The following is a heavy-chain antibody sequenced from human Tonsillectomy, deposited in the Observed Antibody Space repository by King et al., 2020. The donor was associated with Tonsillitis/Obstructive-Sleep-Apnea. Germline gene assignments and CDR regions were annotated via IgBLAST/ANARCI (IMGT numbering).Heavy chain of an antibody. CDR2: ISGSGGTT. CDR3: ATDGGYTFYWYSAR. J-gene: IGHJ2*01. D-gene: IGHD1-1*01. Sequence: VQLVESGGGLVQPGGSLRLSCAVSGFSLTSYDMTWVRQAPGKGLEWVSGISGSGGTTYYADSVKGRFTISRDTSKNTLYLQLDSLTADDTAVYYCATDGGYTFYWYSARWGRGTPVSVSS. CDR1: GFSLTSYD. V-gene: IGHV3-23*04.